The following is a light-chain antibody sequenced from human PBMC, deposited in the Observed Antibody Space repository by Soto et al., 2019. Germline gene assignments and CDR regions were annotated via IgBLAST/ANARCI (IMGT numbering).Light chain of an antibody. CDR3: HQSYSTPT. Sequence: DIQVTQSPSCLSASVGDRVPITCRASQSISSYLNWYQQKPGKAPKLLIYAASSLQSGVPSRFSGSGSGTDFTLTISSLQPEDFATYYCHQSYSTPTFGQGTKVDIK. V-gene: IGKV1-39*01. J-gene: IGKJ1*01. CDR1: QSISSY. CDR2: AAS.